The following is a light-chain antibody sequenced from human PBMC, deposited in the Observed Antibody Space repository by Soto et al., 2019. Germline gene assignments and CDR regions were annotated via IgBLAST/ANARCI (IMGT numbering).Light chain of an antibody. V-gene: IGKV1-5*01. J-gene: IGKJ1*01. Sequence: IQMTQSPSTLSASVGDRVVITCRASQSITTWLAWYQQKPGKAPKLLIYDASSLESGVPSRFSGSGSGTEFTLTISSLQPDDFATYYCQQYNDYWTFGQGIKVDIK. CDR2: DAS. CDR3: QQYNDYWT. CDR1: QSITTW.